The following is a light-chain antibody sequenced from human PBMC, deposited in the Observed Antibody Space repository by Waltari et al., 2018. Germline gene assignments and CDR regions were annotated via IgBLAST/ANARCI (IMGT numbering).Light chain of an antibody. CDR1: QTITGSC. CDR2: GAS. V-gene: IGKV3-20*01. Sequence: EIVLPQSPGTLSVSPGERVTVSCRANQTITGSCLTWYHQKPGQAPRLLIYGASNRASGIPDRFSGSGSGTDFTLTISRLEPEDSAVYYCQQYDVSVVTFGGGTKVEIK. CDR3: QQYDVSVVT. J-gene: IGKJ4*01.